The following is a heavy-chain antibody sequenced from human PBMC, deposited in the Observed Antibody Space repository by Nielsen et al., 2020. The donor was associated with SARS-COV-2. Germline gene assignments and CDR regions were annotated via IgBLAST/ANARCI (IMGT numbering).Heavy chain of an antibody. CDR3: ARDLPHYGMDV. CDR2: IWCDGRNK. J-gene: IGHJ6*02. CDR1: EFSFSSYD. Sequence: GESLKISCAASEFSFSSYDIHWVRQAPGKGLEWVTVIWCDGRNKYYADSVKGRFTISRDNSKNTLYLQMNSLRAEDTAVYYCARDLPHYGMDVWGQGTTVTVSS. V-gene: IGHV3-33*01.